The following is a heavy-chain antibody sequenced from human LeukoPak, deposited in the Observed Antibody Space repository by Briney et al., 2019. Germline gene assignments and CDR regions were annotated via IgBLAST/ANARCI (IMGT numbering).Heavy chain of an antibody. CDR1: GFTFSRNT. V-gene: IGHV3-33*01. CDR2: IYYDGSNK. CDR3: ARGGAFDI. J-gene: IGHJ3*02. D-gene: IGHD3-16*01. Sequence: GGSLRLSCAASGFTFSRNTMHWVRQAPGKGLEWVAVIYYDGSNKYYEDSVKGRFTISRDNSKNTLYLQMNTLRAEDTAVYYCARGGAFDIWGQGTMVTVSS.